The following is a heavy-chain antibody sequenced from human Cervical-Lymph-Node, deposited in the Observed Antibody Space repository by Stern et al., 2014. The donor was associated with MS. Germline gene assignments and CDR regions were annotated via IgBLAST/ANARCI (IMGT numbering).Heavy chain of an antibody. J-gene: IGHJ3*02. CDR2: PYYRSKWYN. CDR3: ARDHPYSSSWGDAFDI. V-gene: IGHV6-1*01. Sequence: QVQLQQSGPGLVKPSQTLSLTCAISGDSVSSNSAAWTWIRQSPSRGLEGLGRPYYRSKWYNDYAVSVKSRITINPDTSKNQFALQLNSVTPEDTAVYYCARDHPYSSSWGDAFDIWGQGTMVTVSS. CDR1: GDSVSSNSAA. D-gene: IGHD6-13*01.